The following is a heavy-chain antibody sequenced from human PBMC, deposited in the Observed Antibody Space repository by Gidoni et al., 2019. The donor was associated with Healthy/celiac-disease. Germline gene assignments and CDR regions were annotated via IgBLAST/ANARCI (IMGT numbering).Heavy chain of an antibody. D-gene: IGHD5-18*01. CDR1: GFTFSSYG. V-gene: IGHV3-33*01. J-gene: IGHJ4*02. CDR3: ARGYSYGYFDY. CDR2: IWYDGSNK. Sequence: QVQLVESGGGVVQPGRSLRLSCAASGFTFSSYGMHWVRQAPGKGLEGVAVIWYDGSNKYYADSVKGRFTISRDNSKNTLYLQMNSLRAEDTAVYYCARGYSYGYFDYWGQGTLVTVSS.